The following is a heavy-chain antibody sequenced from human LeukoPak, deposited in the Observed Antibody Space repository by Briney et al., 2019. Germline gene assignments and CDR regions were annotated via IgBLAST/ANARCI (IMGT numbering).Heavy chain of an antibody. Sequence: SQTLSLTCTVSGGSISSGGYSWSWIQQPPGKGLEWIGYIYHSGSTYYNPSLKSRVTISVDRSKNQFSLKLSSVAAADTAVYYCARGETATLFDYWGQGTLVTVSS. CDR1: GGSISSGGYS. CDR3: ARGETATLFDY. V-gene: IGHV4-30-2*01. D-gene: IGHD2-21*02. J-gene: IGHJ4*02. CDR2: IYHSGST.